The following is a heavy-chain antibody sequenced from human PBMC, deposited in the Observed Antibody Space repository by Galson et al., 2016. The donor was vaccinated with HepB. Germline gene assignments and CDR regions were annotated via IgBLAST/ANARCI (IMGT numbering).Heavy chain of an antibody. V-gene: IGHV5-51*01. CDR1: GFFFTAYW. CDR2: IYPSDSDT. CDR3: AGHVASVPLEYGAFDI. J-gene: IGHJ3*02. Sequence: QSGAEVKKPGESLKISCKGSGFFFTAYWIAWVRQMPGKGLEWMGIIYPSDSDTRSSPTFQGKVTISADKSIRTAYLQWISLKASDTAIYYCAGHVASVPLEYGAFDIWGQGTMVTVSS. D-gene: IGHD4/OR15-4a*01.